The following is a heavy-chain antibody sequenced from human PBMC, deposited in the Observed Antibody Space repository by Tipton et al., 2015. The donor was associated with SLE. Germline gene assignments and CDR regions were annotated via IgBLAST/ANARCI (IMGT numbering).Heavy chain of an antibody. D-gene: IGHD6-13*01. Sequence: LRLSCTVSGGSISSYYWSWIRQPPGKGLEWIGYIYYSGSTDYNRSLKSRVTISVDTSKNQFSLKLRSVTAADTAIYYCARHASSWYFHFDYWGQGTLITVSS. J-gene: IGHJ4*02. V-gene: IGHV4-59*01. CDR3: ARHASSWYFHFDY. CDR1: GGSISSYY. CDR2: IYYSGST.